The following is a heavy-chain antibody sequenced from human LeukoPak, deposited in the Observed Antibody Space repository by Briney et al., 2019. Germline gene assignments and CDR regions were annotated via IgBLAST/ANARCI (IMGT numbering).Heavy chain of an antibody. CDR1: GGSISSYY. V-gene: IGHV4-59*01. CDR3: ARVGLLDGILDV. D-gene: IGHD3-10*01. Sequence: PSETLSLTCTVSGGSISSYYWSWIRQPPGKGLEWIGYIYYSGSTNYNPSLKSRVTISADTSKNQFSLKVNSATAADTAVYYCARVGLLDGILDVWDKGTTVTVSS. CDR2: IYYSGST. J-gene: IGHJ6*04.